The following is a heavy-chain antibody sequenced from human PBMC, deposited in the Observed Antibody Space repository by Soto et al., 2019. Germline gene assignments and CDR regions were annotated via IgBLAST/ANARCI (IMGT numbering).Heavy chain of an antibody. CDR1: GGTFSSYT. CDR2: IIPIFGTA. V-gene: IGHV1-69*12. CDR3: ARGNHRWLQLWYFDL. J-gene: IGHJ2*01. D-gene: IGHD5-12*01. Sequence: QVQLVQSGAEVKKPGSSVTVSCKASGGTFSSYTISWVRQAPGQGLEWMGGIIPIFGTATYAQKLQGRVTITADESTSTAYMELSSLRSEDTAVYYCARGNHRWLQLWYFDLWGRGTLVTVSS.